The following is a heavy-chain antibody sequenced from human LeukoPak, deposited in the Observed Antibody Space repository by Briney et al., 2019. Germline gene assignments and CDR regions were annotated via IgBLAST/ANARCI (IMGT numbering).Heavy chain of an antibody. CDR2: IYTSGST. Sequence: SETLSLTCTVSGGSISSYYWSWIRQPAGKGLEWIGRIYTSGSTNYNPSLKSRVTISVDTSKNQFSLKLSSVTAADTAVYYCASLSWFAYYFDYWGQGTLVTVSS. V-gene: IGHV4-4*07. CDR3: ASLSWFAYYFDY. J-gene: IGHJ4*02. CDR1: GGSISSYY. D-gene: IGHD2-15*01.